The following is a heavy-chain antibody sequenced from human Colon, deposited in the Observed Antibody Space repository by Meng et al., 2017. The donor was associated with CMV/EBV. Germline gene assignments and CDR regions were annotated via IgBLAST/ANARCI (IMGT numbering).Heavy chain of an antibody. CDR3: AKDRVYGMDV. CDR2: ISSSRINI. Sequence: GGSLRLSCAASGFTFGSFTLNWVRQAPGRGLEWVASISSSRINIFYADSVKGRFTISRDNANNSLYLQLNSLGAEDTALYYCAKDRVYGMDVWGQGTTVTVSS. J-gene: IGHJ6*02. CDR1: GFTFGSFT. V-gene: IGHV3-21*04.